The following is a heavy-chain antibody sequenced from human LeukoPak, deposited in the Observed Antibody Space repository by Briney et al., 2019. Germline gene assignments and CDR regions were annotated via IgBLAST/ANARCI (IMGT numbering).Heavy chain of an antibody. CDR3: AGDGGSIPADTAYDY. V-gene: IGHV4-30-4*01. CDR2: IYYSGST. CDR1: GGSISRGDYY. J-gene: IGHJ4*02. D-gene: IGHD1-14*01. Sequence: SQTLSLTCTVSGGSISRGDYYGTWIRQPPGKGLEWIGYIYYSGSTYYNPSLKSRVTISVDTSKNQFSLKLSSVTAADTAVYYCAGDGGSIPADTAYDYWGQGTLITVSS.